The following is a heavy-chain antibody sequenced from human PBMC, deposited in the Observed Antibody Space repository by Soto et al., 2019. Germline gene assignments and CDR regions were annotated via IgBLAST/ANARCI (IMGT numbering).Heavy chain of an antibody. CDR1: GGSISGSSYY. D-gene: IGHD4-17*01. J-gene: IGHJ4*02. V-gene: IGHV4-39*01. Sequence: SETLSLTCTVSGGSISGSSYYWGWIRQPPGKGLECIGSVHYSGSTDYNPSLKSRVTISVDTSKNQFSLKLTSVAAADTAVYFCASFSGATYGVYGGGINYWGQGTLVTVS. CDR3: ASFSGATYGVYGGGINY. CDR2: VHYSGST.